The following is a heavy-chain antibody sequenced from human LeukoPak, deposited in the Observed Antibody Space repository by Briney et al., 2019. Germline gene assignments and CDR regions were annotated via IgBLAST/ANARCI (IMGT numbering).Heavy chain of an antibody. CDR3: ARARYAFDI. Sequence: GGSLRLSCAASGFTFSSYSMNWVRQAPGKGLEWVSYISSSSSTIYYADSVKGRFTISRDNAKNSLYLQMNSLRAEDTAVYYCARARYAFDIWGQGTMVTVSS. J-gene: IGHJ3*02. CDR2: ISSSSSTI. V-gene: IGHV3-48*04. CDR1: GFTFSSYS.